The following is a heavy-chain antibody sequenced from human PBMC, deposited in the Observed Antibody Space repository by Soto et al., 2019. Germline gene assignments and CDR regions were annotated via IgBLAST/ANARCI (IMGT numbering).Heavy chain of an antibody. CDR2: IIPIFGTA. J-gene: IGHJ5*02. CDR3: ARTVFGLLVPAPGWFDP. D-gene: IGHD2-2*01. Sequence: QVQLVQSGAEVKKPGSSVKVSCKASGGTFSSYAISWVRQAPGQGLEWMGGIIPIFGTANYAQKFQGRVTITADESTSTAYMELSSLRSEDTAVYYCARTVFGLLVPAPGWFDPWGQGTLVTVSS. CDR1: GGTFSSYA. V-gene: IGHV1-69*12.